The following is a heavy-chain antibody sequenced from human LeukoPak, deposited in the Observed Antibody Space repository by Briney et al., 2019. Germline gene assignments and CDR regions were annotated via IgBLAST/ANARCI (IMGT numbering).Heavy chain of an antibody. CDR3: ASASDGSQEIGNYYFDY. V-gene: IGHV4-59*01. D-gene: IGHD5-24*01. CDR1: GGSISSYY. Sequence: SETLSLTCTVSGGSISSYYWSWIRQPPGKGLEWIGYIYYSGSTNYNPSLKSRVTISVDTSKNQFSLKLSSVTAADTAVYYCASASDGSQEIGNYYFDYWGQGTLVTVSS. CDR2: IYYSGST. J-gene: IGHJ4*02.